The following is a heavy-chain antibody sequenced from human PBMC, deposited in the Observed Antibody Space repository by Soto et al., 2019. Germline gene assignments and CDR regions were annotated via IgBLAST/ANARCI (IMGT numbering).Heavy chain of an antibody. Sequence: QVQLVQSGAEVKKPGASVKVSCKASGYTFSNFDINWVRQAPGQGLEWVGWMDPRNGNTGYAEKFQGRVTVPGNTAISTAYMELSSLRSEDTAVYYCARDLGDFRSTSGVFIYVMDVWGQGTTVTVS. V-gene: IGHV1-8*01. CDR1: GYTFSNFD. CDR3: ARDLGDFRSTSGVFIYVMDV. J-gene: IGHJ6*02. D-gene: IGHD3-3*01. CDR2: MDPRNGNT.